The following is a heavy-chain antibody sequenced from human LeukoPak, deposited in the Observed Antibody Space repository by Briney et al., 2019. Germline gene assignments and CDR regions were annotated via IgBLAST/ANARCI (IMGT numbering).Heavy chain of an antibody. V-gene: IGHV3-30*18. Sequence: GGSLRLSCAASGFTFNTYGMHWVRQAPGKGLEWVAVISYDGSNKYYVDSVKGRFTISRDNSKNTLYLELNSLRAEDTAVYYCAKPEDSAGYYYFDYWGQGALVTVSS. CDR2: ISYDGSNK. D-gene: IGHD3-22*01. CDR3: AKPEDSAGYYYFDY. CDR1: GFTFNTYG. J-gene: IGHJ4*02.